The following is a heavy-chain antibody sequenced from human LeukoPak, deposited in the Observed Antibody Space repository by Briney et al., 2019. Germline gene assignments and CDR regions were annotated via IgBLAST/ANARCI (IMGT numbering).Heavy chain of an antibody. CDR2: IYYSGST. D-gene: IGHD3-9*01. V-gene: IGHV4-39*01. J-gene: IGHJ4*02. Sequence: SETLSLTCTVSGGSISSCSYYWGWIRQPPGKGLEWIGSIYYSGSTYYNPSLKSRVTISVDTSKNQFSLKLSSVTAADTAVYYCASTYYDILTGYYPRFDYWGQGTLVTVSS. CDR3: ASTYYDILTGYYPRFDY. CDR1: GGSISSCSYY.